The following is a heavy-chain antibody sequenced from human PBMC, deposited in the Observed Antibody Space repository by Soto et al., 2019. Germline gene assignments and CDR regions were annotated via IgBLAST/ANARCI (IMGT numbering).Heavy chain of an antibody. CDR1: GGSISSGGYY. Sequence: QVQLQESGPGLVKPSQTLSLTCTVSGGSISSGGYYWSWIRQHPGKGLEWIGYIYFSGSTYYNPSLKSRVTISVDTFKNQFSLKLSSVTAADTAVYYCARSPHIQLWSYPSDYWGQGTLVTVSS. CDR3: ARSPHIQLWSYPSDY. D-gene: IGHD5-18*01. V-gene: IGHV4-31*03. CDR2: IYFSGST. J-gene: IGHJ4*02.